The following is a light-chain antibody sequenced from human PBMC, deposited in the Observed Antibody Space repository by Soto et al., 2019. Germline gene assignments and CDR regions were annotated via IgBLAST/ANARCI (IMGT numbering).Light chain of an antibody. Sequence: DIPMTQSPFTLSGSVGDKVTITCPASQTISSWLAWYQQKPGKAPNLLIYDASTLESGVPSRFSGSGSGTEFTLTISSLQPEDFATYYCLQHKGFPITFGQGTRLEIK. CDR1: QTISSW. V-gene: IGKV1-5*01. J-gene: IGKJ5*01. CDR2: DAS. CDR3: LQHKGFPIT.